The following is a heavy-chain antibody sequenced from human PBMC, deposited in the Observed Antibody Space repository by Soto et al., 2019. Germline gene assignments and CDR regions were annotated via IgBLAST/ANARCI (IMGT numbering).Heavy chain of an antibody. Sequence: GGSLRLSCAASEFTFTNAWMSWVRQAPGKGLEWVGRIKSKTAGGTTDYAAPVQGRFTISRDESRNTLYLQVNSLKTEDTAVYYCTSLYYGHWGQGTLVTVSS. J-gene: IGHJ4*02. D-gene: IGHD4-17*01. V-gene: IGHV3-15*01. CDR1: EFTFTNAW. CDR2: IKSKTAGGTT. CDR3: TSLYYGH.